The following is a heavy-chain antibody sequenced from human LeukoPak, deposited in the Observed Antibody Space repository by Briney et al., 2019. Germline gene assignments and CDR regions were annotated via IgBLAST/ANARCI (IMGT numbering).Heavy chain of an antibody. CDR3: GSWDYGSGSYSPYY. Sequence: ASVKVSCKVSGYTLTELPIHWVRQAPGQGLEWVGWINPNSGGTKFAQKFQGRVTMTRDTSITTAYMELSGLGSDDTAVYYCGSWDYGSGSYSPYYWGQGTLVTVSS. CDR2: INPNSGGT. J-gene: IGHJ4*02. D-gene: IGHD3-10*01. CDR1: GYTLTELP. V-gene: IGHV1-2*02.